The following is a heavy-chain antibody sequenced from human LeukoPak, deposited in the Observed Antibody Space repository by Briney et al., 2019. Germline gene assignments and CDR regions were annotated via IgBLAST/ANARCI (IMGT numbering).Heavy chain of an antibody. CDR2: INLDGSQK. Sequence: GGSLRLSCAASGFTFNKYAMNWVRQAPGKGLEWVANINLDGSQKYYVDSLKGRFTISRDNAKNSLYLQMNSLKTEDTAVYYCTTDDLSEYSSPPANDYWGQGTLVTVSS. CDR1: GFTFNKYA. D-gene: IGHD6-6*01. J-gene: IGHJ4*02. CDR3: TTDDLSEYSSPPANDY. V-gene: IGHV3-7*03.